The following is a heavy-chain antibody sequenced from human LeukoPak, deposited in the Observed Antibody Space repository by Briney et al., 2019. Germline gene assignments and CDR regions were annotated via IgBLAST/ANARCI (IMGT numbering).Heavy chain of an antibody. Sequence: GGSLRLSCAASGFTFGSPWMHWVRQAPGKGLVWVSRINSDGSATAYADSVKGRVTISRDNSKNTLYLQMNSLRAGDTAVYYCAKDPIFSGSYGVFDYWGLGTLVTVSS. CDR3: AKDPIFSGSYGVFDY. CDR1: GFTFGSPW. V-gene: IGHV3-74*01. CDR2: INSDGSAT. D-gene: IGHD1-26*01. J-gene: IGHJ4*02.